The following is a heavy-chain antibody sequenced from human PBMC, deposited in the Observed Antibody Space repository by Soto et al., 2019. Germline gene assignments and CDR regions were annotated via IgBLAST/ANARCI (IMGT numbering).Heavy chain of an antibody. CDR2: ISAHNGNT. J-gene: IGHJ4*02. D-gene: IGHD1-1*01. CDR3: ARGRYGDY. V-gene: IGHV1-18*01. Sequence: QVHLVQSGAEVKKPGASVKVSCKASGYTFTSYGITWVRQAPGQGLEWMGWISAHNGNTDYAQKLQGRVIVTRDTATSTTYRELRCLMSADPAVDDCARGRYGDYWGQGSLVTVSS. CDR1: GYTFTSYG.